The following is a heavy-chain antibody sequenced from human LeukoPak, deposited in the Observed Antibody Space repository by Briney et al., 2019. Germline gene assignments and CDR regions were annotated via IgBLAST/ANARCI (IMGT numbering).Heavy chain of an antibody. D-gene: IGHD2-21*02. V-gene: IGHV4-39*07. Sequence: KPSETLSLTCTVSGGSISSSSYYWGWIRQPPGKGLEWIGSIYYSGSTYYNPSLKSRVTISVDTSKNQFSLKLSSVTAADTAVYYCARGRGDNEAWFDPWGQGTLVTVSS. CDR1: GGSISSSSYY. J-gene: IGHJ5*02. CDR2: IYYSGST. CDR3: ARGRGDNEAWFDP.